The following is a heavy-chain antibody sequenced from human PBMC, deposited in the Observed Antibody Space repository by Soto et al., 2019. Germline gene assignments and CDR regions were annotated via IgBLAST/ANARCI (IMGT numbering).Heavy chain of an antibody. J-gene: IGHJ4*02. V-gene: IGHV4-39*01. CDR3: ARHAVPSKFDY. Sequence: PSETLSLTCTVSGGSISSTRHYWGWIRQPPGKGLEWIGSIYYSGNILYNPSLKSRVIIPVDTSKNHFSLKLNSVTAADTAMYYCARHAVPSKFDYWGLGTLVTV. CDR1: GGSISSTRHY. CDR2: IYYSGNI. D-gene: IGHD4-4*01.